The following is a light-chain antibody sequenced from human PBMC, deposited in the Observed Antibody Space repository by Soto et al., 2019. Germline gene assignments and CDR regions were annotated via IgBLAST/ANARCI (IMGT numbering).Light chain of an antibody. CDR2: GAS. V-gene: IGKV3-15*01. CDR3: QQYNNWPLL. CDR1: QSVRSN. J-gene: IGKJ4*01. Sequence: EIVMTQSPATLSVSPGERVTLSCRASQSVRSNLAWYQQKPGQAPRLLIYGASTRATGIPARFSGSGSGTEFTLTISSLQSEDFAVYDCQQYNNWPLLFGGGTKVE.